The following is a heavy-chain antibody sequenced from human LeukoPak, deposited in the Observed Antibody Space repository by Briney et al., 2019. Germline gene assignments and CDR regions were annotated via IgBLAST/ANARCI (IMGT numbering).Heavy chain of an antibody. CDR2: ISSSGNYK. Sequence: PGGSLRLSCATSGFTFSSYAMDWVRQAPGKGLEWVSSISSSGNYKYYADSVWGRFTISRDDANNSLFLQMNSLRAEDTAIYYCAKVWGLLDYWGQGTLVTVSS. CDR3: AKVWGLLDY. D-gene: IGHD7-27*01. V-gene: IGHV3-21*01. J-gene: IGHJ4*02. CDR1: GFTFSSYA.